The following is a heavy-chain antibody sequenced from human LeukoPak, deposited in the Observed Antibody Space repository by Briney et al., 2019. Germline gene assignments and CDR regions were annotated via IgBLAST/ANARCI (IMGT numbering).Heavy chain of an antibody. CDR3: ASERSSGWYQKYFQH. V-gene: IGHV4-4*07. Sequence: SETLSLTCTVSGGSISSYYWSWIRQPAGKGLEWIGRIYTSGSTNYNPSLKSRVTMSVDTSKNQFSLKLSSVTAADTAVYYCASERSSGWYQKYFQHWGQGTLVTVSS. CDR1: GGSISSYY. J-gene: IGHJ1*01. CDR2: IYTSGST. D-gene: IGHD6-19*01.